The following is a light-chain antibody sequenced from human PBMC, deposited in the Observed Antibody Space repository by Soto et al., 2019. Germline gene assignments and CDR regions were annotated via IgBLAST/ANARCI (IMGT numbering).Light chain of an antibody. Sequence: QSALAQPASVSGSPGQSITISCSGTRDYVGGYDYVSWYQQHPGQAPKVIIYDVSHRPSGVSSRFSASKSGNTASLTISGLQAEDEADYYCSSYTTDSTRVFGTGTKVTVL. V-gene: IGLV2-14*03. CDR2: DVS. CDR1: RDYVGGYDY. CDR3: SSYTTDSTRV. J-gene: IGLJ1*01.